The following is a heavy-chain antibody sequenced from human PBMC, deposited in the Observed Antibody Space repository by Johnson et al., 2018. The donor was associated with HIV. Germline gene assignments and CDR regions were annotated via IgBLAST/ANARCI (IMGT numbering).Heavy chain of an antibody. D-gene: IGHD1-26*01. CDR3: AKESKWESRTPHDFDI. Sequence: QVQLVESGGGVVQPGRSLRLSCAASGFTFSSYAMHWVRQAPGKGLEWVAVISYDGSNKYYADSVKGRFTISRDNSKNTLYLQMNSLRAEDTAVYYCAKESKWESRTPHDFDIWGQGTMVTVSS. J-gene: IGHJ3*02. V-gene: IGHV3-30*04. CDR2: ISYDGSNK. CDR1: GFTFSSYA.